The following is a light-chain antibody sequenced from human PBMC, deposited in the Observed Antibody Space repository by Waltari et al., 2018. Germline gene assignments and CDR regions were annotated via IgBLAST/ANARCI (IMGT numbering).Light chain of an antibody. CDR3: QQYYSTPR. J-gene: IGKJ2*01. CDR1: QSVLYSSNNKNY. CDR2: WAS. Sequence: DIVMTQSPDSLPVSLGERATINCKSSQSVLYSSNNKNYLAWYQQKPGQPPKLLIYWASTRESGVPDRFSGSGSGTDFTLTISSLQAEDVAVYYCQQYYSTPRFSQGTKLEIK. V-gene: IGKV4-1*01.